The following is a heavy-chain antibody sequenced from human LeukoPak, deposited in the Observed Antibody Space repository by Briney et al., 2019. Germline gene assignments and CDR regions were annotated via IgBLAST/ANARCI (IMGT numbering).Heavy chain of an antibody. CDR1: GYRFNTYW. V-gene: IGHV5-51*01. D-gene: IGHD5-24*01. J-gene: IGHJ6*02. Sequence: GESLKIPCKGSGYRFNTYWIGWVRQMPGRGLEWMGIIYPDNSDIKKSPSFEGQVTISADKSISTAYLQWRSLKASDTAMYYCARLSKGGSLQKLYGLDVWGQGTTVTVSS. CDR2: IYPDNSDI. CDR3: ARLSKGGSLQKLYGLDV.